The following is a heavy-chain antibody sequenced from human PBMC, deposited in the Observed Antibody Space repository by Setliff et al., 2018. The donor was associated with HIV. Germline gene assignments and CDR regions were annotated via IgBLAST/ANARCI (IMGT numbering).Heavy chain of an antibody. CDR2: ISSSSSYI. Sequence: GGSLRLSCAASGFTFNSYTMNWVRQAPGKGLEWVSYISSSSSYIYYADSVKGRFTISRDNAKNSLYLQMNSLRAEDTAVYYCAGIVGATVRGAFDIWGQGTMVTVS. J-gene: IGHJ3*02. D-gene: IGHD1-26*01. V-gene: IGHV3-21*05. CDR3: AGIVGATVRGAFDI. CDR1: GFTFNSYT.